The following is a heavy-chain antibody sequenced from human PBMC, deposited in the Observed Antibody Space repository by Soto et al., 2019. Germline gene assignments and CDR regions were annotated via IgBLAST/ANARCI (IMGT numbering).Heavy chain of an antibody. J-gene: IGHJ1*01. CDR3: GRGGDAHKMGRH. D-gene: IGHD2-2*01. CDR2: VHFSGSI. V-gene: IGHV4-61*01. Sequence: QVQLQESGPGLVKPSETLSLICSASDDSLSSTSYYWSWIRQPPGKGLEWIGFVHFSGSIHYNASLKSRATISVDTSRKQISLKMTSLTAADTAVYFCGRGGDAHKMGRHWGQGTLVTVSS. CDR1: DDSLSSTSYY.